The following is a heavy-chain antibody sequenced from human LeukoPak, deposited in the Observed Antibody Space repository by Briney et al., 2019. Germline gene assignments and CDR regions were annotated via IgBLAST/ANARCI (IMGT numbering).Heavy chain of an antibody. CDR1: GFTFSSYA. V-gene: IGHV3-23*01. Sequence: PGGSLRLSCAASGFTFSSYAMSWVRQAPGKGLERVSAISGSGGSTYYADSVKGRFTISRDNSKNTLYLQMNSLRAEDTAVYYCLSSDPDTAYYYGSGSYNYWGQGTLVTVSS. D-gene: IGHD3-10*01. J-gene: IGHJ4*02. CDR2: ISGSGGST. CDR3: LSSDPDTAYYYGSGSYNY.